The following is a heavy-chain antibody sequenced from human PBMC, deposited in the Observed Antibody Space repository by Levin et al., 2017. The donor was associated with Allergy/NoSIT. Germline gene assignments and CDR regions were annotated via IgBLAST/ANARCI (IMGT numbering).Heavy chain of an antibody. J-gene: IGHJ5*02. CDR3: AAVIELGYCSGGSCPRDGDWFDP. V-gene: IGHV3-21*01. CDR2: ISSSSTYI. Sequence: PGGSLRLSCAASGFTFSSYSMNWVRQAPGKGLEWVSSISSSSTYIYYADSVKGRFTISRDNAKNSLYLQMNSLRVEDTAVEYCAAVIELGYCSGGSCPRDGDWFDPWGQGTLVTVSS. D-gene: IGHD2-15*01. CDR1: GFTFSSYS.